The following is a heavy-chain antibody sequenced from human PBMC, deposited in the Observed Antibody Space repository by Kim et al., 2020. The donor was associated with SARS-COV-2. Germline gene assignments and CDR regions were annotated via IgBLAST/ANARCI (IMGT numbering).Heavy chain of an antibody. CDR3: AREALNYNFLTGYYSSAMDV. Sequence: ASVKVSCKASGYTFTSYAMNWVRQAPGQGLEWMGWINTNTGNPTFAQGFTGRFVFSLDTSVSTAYLQISSLKAEDTAVYYCAREALNYNFLTGYYSSAMDVWGQGTTVTVSS. J-gene: IGHJ6*02. CDR2: INTNTGNP. D-gene: IGHD3-9*01. V-gene: IGHV7-4-1*02. CDR1: GYTFTSYA.